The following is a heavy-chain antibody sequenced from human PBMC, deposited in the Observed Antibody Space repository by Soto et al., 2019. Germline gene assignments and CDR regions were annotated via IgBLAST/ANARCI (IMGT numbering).Heavy chain of an antibody. J-gene: IGHJ4*02. CDR1: GFTFSSYG. Sequence: GGSLRLSCAASGFTFSSYGMHWVRQAPGKGLEWVAVISYDGSNKYYADSVKGRFTISRDNSKNTLYLQMNSLRAEDTAVYYCAKDLAPYDSSGYYYNYFDDWGQGTLVTVSS. D-gene: IGHD3-22*01. CDR3: AKDLAPYDSSGYYYNYFDD. CDR2: ISYDGSNK. V-gene: IGHV3-30*18.